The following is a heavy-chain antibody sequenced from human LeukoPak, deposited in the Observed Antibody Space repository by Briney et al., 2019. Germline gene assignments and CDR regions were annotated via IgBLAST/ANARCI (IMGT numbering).Heavy chain of an antibody. V-gene: IGHV3-48*01. Sequence: GGSLRLSCAASGFTFSSDSMNWVRQAPGKGLEWVSYISSSSSTIYYADSVKGRFTISRDNAKNTLYLQMNSLRAEDTAVYYCAKDFSVVVTAIFLTAQNKDYWGQGTLVTVSS. D-gene: IGHD2-21*02. CDR1: GFTFSSDS. CDR2: ISSSSSTI. CDR3: AKDFSVVVTAIFLTAQNKDY. J-gene: IGHJ4*02.